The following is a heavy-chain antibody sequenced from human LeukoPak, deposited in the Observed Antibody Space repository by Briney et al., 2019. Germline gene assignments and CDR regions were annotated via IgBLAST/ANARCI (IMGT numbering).Heavy chain of an antibody. J-gene: IGHJ4*02. D-gene: IGHD3-3*01. V-gene: IGHV1-8*01. CDR2: MNPNSGNT. CDR3: ARFPNYDFWSGYYSVDY. Sequence: ASVKVSCKXPGYTFTSYDINWVRQATGQGLEWMGWMNPNSGNTGYSQKFQGRVTMTRNTSISTAYMELSSLRSEDTAVYYCARFPNYDFWSGYYSVDYWGPGTLVTVSS. CDR1: GYTFTSYD.